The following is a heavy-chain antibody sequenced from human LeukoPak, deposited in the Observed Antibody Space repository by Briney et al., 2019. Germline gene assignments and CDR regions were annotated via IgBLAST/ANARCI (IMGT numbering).Heavy chain of an antibody. CDR3: ARDSGSGNNDY. V-gene: IGHV1-3*01. Sequence: ASVKVSCKTSGGTFSSYAIHWVRQAPGQRLEWMGWISAGNGNTKYSQNFQGRVTFISNTSATTAFMELSSLRSEDAAVYYCARDSGSGNNDYWGQGTLVTVSS. J-gene: IGHJ4*02. CDR1: GGTFSSYA. D-gene: IGHD1-26*01. CDR2: ISAGNGNT.